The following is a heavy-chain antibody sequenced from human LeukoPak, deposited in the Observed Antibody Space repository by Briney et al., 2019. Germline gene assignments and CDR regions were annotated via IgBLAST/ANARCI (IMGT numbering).Heavy chain of an antibody. CDR2: IVPIFGTA. J-gene: IGHJ6*02. V-gene: IGHV1-69*01. CDR3: AREPLYCSGGSCYYYYGMDV. D-gene: IGHD2-15*01. Sequence: SVKVSCKASGGTFSSYAISWVRQAPGQGLEWMGGIVPIFGTANYAQKFQGRVTITADESTSTAYMELSSLRSEDTAVYYCAREPLYCSGGSCYYYYGMDVWGQGTTVTVSS. CDR1: GGTFSSYA.